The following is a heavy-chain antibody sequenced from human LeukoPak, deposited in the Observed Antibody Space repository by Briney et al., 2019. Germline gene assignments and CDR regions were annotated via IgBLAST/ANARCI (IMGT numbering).Heavy chain of an antibody. CDR3: ARENDRYGRIDY. Sequence: SETLSLTCTVSGGSISSYYWSWIRQPPGKGLEWIGYIYYGGSTNYNPSLKSRVTVSVDTSKNHFSLKLTSVTAADTAVYYCARENDRYGRIDYWGQGTQVTVSS. V-gene: IGHV4-59*01. CDR1: GGSISSYY. D-gene: IGHD5-18*01. J-gene: IGHJ4*02. CDR2: IYYGGST.